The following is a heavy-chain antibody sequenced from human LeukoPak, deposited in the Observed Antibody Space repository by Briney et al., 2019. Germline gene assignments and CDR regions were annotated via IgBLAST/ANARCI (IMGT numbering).Heavy chain of an antibody. Sequence: SETLSLTCTVSGGSISSRSYYWVWIRQPPGKGLEWIGSIHYSGTTYYNPSLKSRVTISVDTSKKQFSLNLSSVTAADTAVYYCAGGFRLHASEIWGRGTTVTVSS. V-gene: IGHV4-39*01. CDR1: GGSISSRSYY. CDR3: AGGFRLHASEI. J-gene: IGHJ3*02. CDR2: IHYSGTT.